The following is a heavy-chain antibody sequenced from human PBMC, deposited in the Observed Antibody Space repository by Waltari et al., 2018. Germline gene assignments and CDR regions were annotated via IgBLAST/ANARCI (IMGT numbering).Heavy chain of an antibody. CDR3: AREDR. CDR1: GITVSSNY. J-gene: IGHJ4*02. V-gene: IGHV3-53*02. Sequence: EVQLVETGGGLLQPGGSLRLSCAASGITVSSNYISWVRQAPGKGLECVSIIYSGGTIYYADSVKGRFTISRDNSKNTVYLQMSSLRAEDTAVYYCAREDRWGQGTLVTVSS. CDR2: IYSGGTI.